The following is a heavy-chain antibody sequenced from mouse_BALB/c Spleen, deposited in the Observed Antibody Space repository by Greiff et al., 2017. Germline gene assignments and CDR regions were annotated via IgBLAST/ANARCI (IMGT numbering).Heavy chain of an antibody. CDR3: ARVITTVVRGYFDV. CDR2: ISSGGSYT. V-gene: IGHV5-9-4*01. J-gene: IGHJ1*01. Sequence: EVKVVESGGGLVKPGGSLKLSCAASGFTFSSYAMSWVRQSPEKRLEWVAEISSGGSYTYYPDTVTGRFTISRDNAKNTLYLEMSSLRSEDTAMYYCARVITTVVRGYFDVWGAGTTVTVSS. CDR1: GFTFSSYA. D-gene: IGHD1-1*01.